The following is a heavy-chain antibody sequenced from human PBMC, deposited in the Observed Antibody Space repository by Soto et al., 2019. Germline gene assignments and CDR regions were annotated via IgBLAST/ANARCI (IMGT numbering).Heavy chain of an antibody. CDR2: IYYSGST. J-gene: IGHJ6*03. D-gene: IGHD3-3*01. CDR3: ARSVYDFWSGYYYYYMDV. Sequence: QLLESGPGLVKPSETLSLTCTVSGGSISSSSYYWGWIRQPPGKGLEWIGSIYYSGSTYYNPSLKSRVTISVDTSKNQFSLKLSSVTAADTAVYYCARSVYDFWSGYYYYYMDVWGKGTTVTVSS. V-gene: IGHV4-39*01. CDR1: GGSISSSSYY.